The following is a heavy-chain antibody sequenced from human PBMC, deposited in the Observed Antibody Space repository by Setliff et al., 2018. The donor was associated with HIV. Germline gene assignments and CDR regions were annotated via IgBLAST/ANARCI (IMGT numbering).Heavy chain of an antibody. CDR2: INPNSGVT. J-gene: IGHJ3*02. Sequence: AASVKVSCKASGYTFTGFYIHWVRQAPGQGLEWMGRINPNSGVTNSAQKFQGRVTMTRDTSISTAYLELSRLRYDDTAVYYCARDRNDLWSGTLSGLHAVDIWGQGTMVTVSS. CDR1: GYTFTGFY. D-gene: IGHD3-3*01. V-gene: IGHV1-2*06. CDR3: ARDRNDLWSGTLSGLHAVDI.